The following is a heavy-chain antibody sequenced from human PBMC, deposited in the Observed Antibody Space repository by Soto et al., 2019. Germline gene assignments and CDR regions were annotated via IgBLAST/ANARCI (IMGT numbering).Heavy chain of an antibody. D-gene: IGHD2-2*01. J-gene: IGHJ6*02. CDR1: GFTFSSYS. CDR3: ARDIVVVPAAMGSGMDV. V-gene: IGHV3-21*01. CDR2: ISSSSSYI. Sequence: SLRLSCAASGFTFSSYSMNWVRQAPGKGLEWVSSISSSSSYIYYADSVKGRFTISRDNAKNSLYLQMNSLRAEDTAVYYCARDIVVVPAAMGSGMDVWGQGTTVTVSS.